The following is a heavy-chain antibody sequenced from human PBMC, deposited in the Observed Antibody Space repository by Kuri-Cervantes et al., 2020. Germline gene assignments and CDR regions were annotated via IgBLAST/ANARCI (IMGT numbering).Heavy chain of an antibody. Sequence: GESLKISCAASGFTFSSYSMNWVRQAPGKGLEWVSYISSSSSTIYYADSVKGRFTISRDNSKNTLYLQMNSLRAEDTAVYYCARSPNDNGDYYYYYGMDVWGQGTTVTVSS. CDR1: GFTFSSYS. V-gene: IGHV3-48*01. CDR3: ARSPNDNGDYYYYYGMDV. CDR2: ISSSSSTI. D-gene: IGHD4-17*01. J-gene: IGHJ6*02.